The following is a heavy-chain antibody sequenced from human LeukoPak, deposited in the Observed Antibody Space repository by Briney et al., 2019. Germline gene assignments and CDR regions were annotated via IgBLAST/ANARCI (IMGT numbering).Heavy chain of an antibody. CDR2: ISSSSSYI. V-gene: IGHV3-21*01. Sequence: GGSLRLSCEVSGFTFRSYSMNWVRQAPGKGLEWVSSISSSSSYIHYADSVKGRFTISRDNAKNSVYLQMNSLRAEDTAVYCCAREGGYYDILTGYRPTWYFDLWGRGTLVTVSS. CDR1: GFTFRSYS. J-gene: IGHJ2*01. D-gene: IGHD3-9*01. CDR3: AREGGYYDILTGYRPTWYFDL.